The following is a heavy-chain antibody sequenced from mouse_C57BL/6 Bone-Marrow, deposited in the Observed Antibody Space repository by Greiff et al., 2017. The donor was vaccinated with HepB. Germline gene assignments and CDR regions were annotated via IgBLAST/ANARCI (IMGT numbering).Heavy chain of an antibody. V-gene: IGHV8-12*01. CDR3: ARRARGYFDY. Sequence: QVTLKESGPGILQSSQTLSLTCSFSGFSLSTSGMGVSWIRQPSGKGLEWLAHIYWDDDKRHNPSLKSRLTISKDTSRNQVFLKITSVDTADTATYYCARRARGYFDYWGQGTTLTVSS. D-gene: IGHD3-3*01. CDR2: IYWDDDK. CDR1: GFSLSTSGMG. J-gene: IGHJ2*01.